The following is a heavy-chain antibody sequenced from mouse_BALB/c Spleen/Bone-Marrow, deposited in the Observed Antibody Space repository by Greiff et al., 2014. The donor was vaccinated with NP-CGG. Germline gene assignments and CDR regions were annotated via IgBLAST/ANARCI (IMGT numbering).Heavy chain of an antibody. D-gene: IGHD1-1*01. CDR1: GYTFTSYW. CDR2: IYPGDGDT. J-gene: IGHJ2*01. CDR3: ARDPYYGSSSDY. V-gene: IGHV1-87*01. Sequence: QVQLQQSGAELARPGASVKLSCKASGYTFTSYWMQWVKQRPGQGLEWIGAIYPGDGDTRYTQKFKGKATLTADKSSSTAYMQLSSLASEDSAVYYCARDPYYGSSSDYWGQGTTLTVSS.